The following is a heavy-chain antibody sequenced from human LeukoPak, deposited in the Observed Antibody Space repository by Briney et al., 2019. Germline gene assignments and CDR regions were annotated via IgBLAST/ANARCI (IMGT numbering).Heavy chain of an antibody. CDR1: GFTFSSYS. V-gene: IGHV3-21*01. Sequence: GGSLRLSCAASGFTFSSYSMNWVRQAPGKGLEWVSSISSNSSYIYYADSVKGRFTISRDNAKNSLYLQMNSLRAEDTAVYYCASRGYCSSTSCYTPYFDYWGQGTLVTVSS. CDR2: ISSNSSYI. J-gene: IGHJ4*02. D-gene: IGHD2-2*02. CDR3: ASRGYCSSTSCYTPYFDY.